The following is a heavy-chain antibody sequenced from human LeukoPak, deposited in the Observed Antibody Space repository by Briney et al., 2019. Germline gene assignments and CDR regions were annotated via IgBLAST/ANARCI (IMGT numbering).Heavy chain of an antibody. CDR3: ARGQGGYSYYFDY. V-gene: IGHV3-33*01. Sequence: PGGSLRLSCAASGFTFSSYGMHWVRQAPGKGLEWVAVIWYDGSNKYYADSVKGRFTTSRDNSKNTLYLQMNSLRAEDTAVYYCARGQGGYSYYFDYWGQGTLVTVSS. J-gene: IGHJ4*02. CDR1: GFTFSSYG. CDR2: IWYDGSNK. D-gene: IGHD5-12*01.